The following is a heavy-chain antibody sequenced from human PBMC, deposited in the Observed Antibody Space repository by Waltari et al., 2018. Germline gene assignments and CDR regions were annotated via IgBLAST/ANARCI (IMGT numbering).Heavy chain of an antibody. CDR1: GGSFSGYY. CDR2: INHSGST. V-gene: IGHV4-34*01. CDR3: ARGGRVFEFSVVAATGHDY. D-gene: IGHD2-15*01. Sequence: QVQLQQWGAGLLKPSETLSLTCAVYGGSFSGYYWSWIRQPPGKGLEWIGEINHSGSTNDNPSVKSRVAVSVGTSKSQFSLMLSSVTAADTAVYCCARGGRVFEFSVVAATGHDYWGQGTLVTVSS. J-gene: IGHJ4*02.